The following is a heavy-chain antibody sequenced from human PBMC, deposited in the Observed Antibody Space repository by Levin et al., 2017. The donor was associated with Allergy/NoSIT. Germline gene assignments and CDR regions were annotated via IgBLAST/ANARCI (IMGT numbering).Heavy chain of an antibody. V-gene: IGHV1-46*01. Sequence: GESLKISCKASGYTFTSYYMHWVRQAPGQGLEWMGIINPSGGSTSYAQKFQGRVTMTRDTSTSTVYMELSSLRSEDTAVYYCARDYYGSGSLVRFDYWGQGTLVTVSS. J-gene: IGHJ4*02. CDR2: INPSGGST. CDR1: GYTFTSYY. CDR3: ARDYYGSGSLVRFDY. D-gene: IGHD3-10*01.